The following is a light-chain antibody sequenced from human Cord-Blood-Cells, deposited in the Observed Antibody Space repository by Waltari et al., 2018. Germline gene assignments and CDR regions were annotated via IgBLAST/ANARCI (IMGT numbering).Light chain of an antibody. CDR1: QSVLYSSNNKNY. CDR3: QQANSFPPT. Sequence: DIVMTQSPDSLAVSLGERATINCKSSQSVLYSSNNKNYLAWYQQKPGQPPKLLIYWASTRESGVPDRFSGSGSGTDFTLTISSLQAEDFATYYCQQANSFPPTFGPGTKVDIK. CDR2: WAS. J-gene: IGKJ3*01. V-gene: IGKV4-1*01.